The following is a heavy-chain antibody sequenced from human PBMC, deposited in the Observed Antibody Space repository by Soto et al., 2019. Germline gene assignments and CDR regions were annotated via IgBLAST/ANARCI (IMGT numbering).Heavy chain of an antibody. V-gene: IGHV3-13*05. CDR3: ARAXTGRLPRRADYYYALDV. J-gene: IGHJ6*02. D-gene: IGHD1-26*01. Sequence: PSETLSLTCTASGFSFSYYDMHWVRQAPGKGLEWVSTIGAARDPYYTGSVKHRFTISRENARNSMFLQMNSVTVGDTAVYYCARAXTGRLPRRADYYYALDVWGQGIMVTVSS. CDR2: IGAARDP. CDR1: GFSFSYYD.